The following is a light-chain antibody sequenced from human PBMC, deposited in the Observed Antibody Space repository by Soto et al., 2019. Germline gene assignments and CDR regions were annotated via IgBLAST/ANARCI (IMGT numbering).Light chain of an antibody. CDR2: DAV. CDR3: QQYGDSIT. CDR1: QTVASSY. V-gene: IGKV3-20*01. Sequence: VLTQSPGSLSLSPGERATVSCRASQTVASSYLAWYQQRPGQAPQLLIYDAVKRATGIPDRFSGSESGRDYTLTISRLDPEDSAVYYCQQYGDSITFGGGTKVEIK. J-gene: IGKJ4*01.